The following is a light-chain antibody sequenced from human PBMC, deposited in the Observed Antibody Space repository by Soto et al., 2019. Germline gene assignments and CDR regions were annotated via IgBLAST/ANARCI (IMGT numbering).Light chain of an antibody. CDR3: QQRNFWPLT. J-gene: IGKJ4*01. V-gene: IGKV3-11*01. CDR2: DAF. Sequence: EIVLTQSPATLSLSPGERATLSCRASQSIGNYLAWYQQKSGQPPRLLIFDAFNRASDIPARFSGSGSGTDFTLTITSLEPEDSAVYYCQQRNFWPLTFGGGTKVDIK. CDR1: QSIGNY.